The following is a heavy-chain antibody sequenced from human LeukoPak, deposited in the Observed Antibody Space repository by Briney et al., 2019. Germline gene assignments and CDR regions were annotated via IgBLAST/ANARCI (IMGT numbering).Heavy chain of an antibody. Sequence: GGSLRLSCAASGFTFDDYAMHWVRQAPGKGLEWVSVTYSNGRTYYADSVKGRFTISRDISKNTLYLQMNSLRAEDTAVYYCAKVSGRDGYGHWGQGTLVTVSS. CDR1: GFTFDDYA. V-gene: IGHV3-NL1*01. D-gene: IGHD5-24*01. J-gene: IGHJ4*02. CDR3: AKVSGRDGYGH. CDR2: TYSNGRT.